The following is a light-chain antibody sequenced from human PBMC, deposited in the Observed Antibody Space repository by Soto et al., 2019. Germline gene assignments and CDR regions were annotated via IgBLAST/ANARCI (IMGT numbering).Light chain of an antibody. V-gene: IGKV4-1*01. J-gene: IGKJ2*01. CDR1: QSLFYSAYRTNY. Sequence: IVLTQSPDSLAVFLGERATITCKSSQSLFYSAYRTNYLAWYQVKPGQPPKMLISWASTRASGVPDRFSGSGSGTDSALTISSLQAEDVAVYYCLQYYGAPPHTFGQGTKLEI. CDR3: LQYYGAPPHT. CDR2: WAS.